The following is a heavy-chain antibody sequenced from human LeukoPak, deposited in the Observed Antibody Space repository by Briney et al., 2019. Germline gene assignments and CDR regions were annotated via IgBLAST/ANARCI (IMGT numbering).Heavy chain of an antibody. CDR3: ARDEVATTLDY. V-gene: IGHV3-66*02. D-gene: IGHD5-12*01. CDR2: IYSGGNT. Sequence: GGSLRLSCAASGFTVSSNYVTWVRQAPGKGLEWVSVIYSGGNTYYADSVKGRFTISRDNSKNTLYLQMNSLRAEDTGVYYCARDEVATTLDYWGQGTLVTVSS. CDR1: GFTVSSNY. J-gene: IGHJ4*02.